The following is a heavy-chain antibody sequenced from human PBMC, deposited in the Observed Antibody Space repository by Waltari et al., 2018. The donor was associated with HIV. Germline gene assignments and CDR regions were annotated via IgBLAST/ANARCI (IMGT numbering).Heavy chain of an antibody. D-gene: IGHD5-18*01. CDR2: INHSGST. Sequence: QVQLQQWGAGLLKPSETLSLTCAVYGGSFSGYYWSWSRHPQGKGLEWIGEINHSGSTNYNPSLKSRVTISVDTSKNQFSLKLSSVTAADTAVYYCARGRRYTYGPGPPFDLWGRGTLVTVSS. CDR1: GGSFSGYY. V-gene: IGHV4-34*01. J-gene: IGHJ2*01. CDR3: ARGRRYTYGPGPPFDL.